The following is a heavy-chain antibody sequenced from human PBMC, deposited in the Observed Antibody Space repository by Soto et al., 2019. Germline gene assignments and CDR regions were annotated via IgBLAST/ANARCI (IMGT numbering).Heavy chain of an antibody. CDR3: ARTRSGWYSDGMDV. Sequence: RGSLRLSCAASVFTFSSYAMSCVRQAPGKGLEWVSAISGSGGSTYYADSVKGRLTISRDNSKNTLYLQMNSLRAEDTAVYYCARTRSGWYSDGMDVWGQGTTVTVSS. V-gene: IGHV3-23*01. J-gene: IGHJ6*02. CDR1: VFTFSSYA. CDR2: ISGSGGST. D-gene: IGHD6-19*01.